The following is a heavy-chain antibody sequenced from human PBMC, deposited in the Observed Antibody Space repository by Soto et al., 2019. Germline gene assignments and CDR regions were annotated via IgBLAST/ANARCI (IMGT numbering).Heavy chain of an antibody. CDR3: ARDYYIEMATIGPYYFDY. CDR1: GFTFSSYW. D-gene: IGHD5-12*01. V-gene: IGHV3-74*01. J-gene: IGHJ4*02. CDR2: IDSDGTTT. Sequence: PGGSLRLSCAASGFTFSSYWMHWVRQAPGRGLVWVSHIDSDGTTTTYADSVEGRFTISRDNAKNTVYLQMNSLRAEDTAVYYCARDYYIEMATIGPYYFDYWGQGT.